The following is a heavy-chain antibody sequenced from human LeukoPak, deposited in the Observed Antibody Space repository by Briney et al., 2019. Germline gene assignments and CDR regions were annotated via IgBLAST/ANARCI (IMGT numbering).Heavy chain of an antibody. J-gene: IGHJ3*02. CDR3: AKDVMSISDTGDAFDI. CDR2: IRYDGSNK. V-gene: IGHV3-30*02. D-gene: IGHD3-16*01. CDR1: GFTFSSYG. Sequence: GGSLRLSCAASGFTFSSYGMHWVRQAPGKGLEWVAFIRYDGSNKYYADSVKGRFTISRDNSKNTLYLQMNSLRAEDTAVYYCAKDVMSISDTGDAFDIWGQGTVVTVSS.